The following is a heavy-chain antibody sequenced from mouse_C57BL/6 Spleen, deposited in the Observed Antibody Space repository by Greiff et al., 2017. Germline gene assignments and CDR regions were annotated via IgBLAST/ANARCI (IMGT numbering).Heavy chain of an antibody. CDR2: IYPRSGNT. V-gene: IGHV1-81*01. CDR1: GYTFTSYG. J-gene: IGHJ4*01. CDR3: ARGIYYGNSHYAMDY. D-gene: IGHD2-1*01. Sequence: QVQLKESGAELARPGASVKLSCKASGYTFTSYGISWVKQRTGQGLEWIGEIYPRSGNTYYNEKFKGKATLTADKSSSTAYMELRSLTSEDSAVYFCARGIYYGNSHYAMDYWGQGTSVTVSS.